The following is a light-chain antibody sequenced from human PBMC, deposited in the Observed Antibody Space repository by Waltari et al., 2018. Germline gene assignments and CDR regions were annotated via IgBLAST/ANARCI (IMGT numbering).Light chain of an antibody. CDR2: EAT. V-gene: IGKV1-5*03. Sequence: DIQMTQSPSTLSASVGDRVTITCRASQSIGSWLAWYQQKPGKAPKLLIYEATSLESGVPSKFSASGSGAEFPLPISRLQPYDFATYFCQRYNSYPIPFGPGTKVDI. CDR1: QSIGSW. J-gene: IGKJ3*01. CDR3: QRYNSYPIP.